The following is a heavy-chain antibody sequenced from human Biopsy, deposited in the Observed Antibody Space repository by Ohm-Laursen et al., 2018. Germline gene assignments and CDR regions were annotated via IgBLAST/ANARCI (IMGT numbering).Heavy chain of an antibody. CDR3: ARVRGSGFFAFDI. D-gene: IGHD3-3*01. Sequence: GTLSLTCSVSGGSVRGYYWSWIRQTSGTGLAWIGHIFDDGATNYSPSPSLQGRVTLSIDTSENTFSLTLISLTRADTGVYYCARVRGSGFFAFDIWGRGTTVSVSS. V-gene: IGHV4-59*02. J-gene: IGHJ3*02. CDR2: IFDDGAT. CDR1: GGSVRGYY.